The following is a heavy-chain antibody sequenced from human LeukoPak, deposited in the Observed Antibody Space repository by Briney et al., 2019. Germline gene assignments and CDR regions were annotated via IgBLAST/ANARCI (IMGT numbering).Heavy chain of an antibody. CDR2: MFHSGST. Sequence: SETLSLTCTVSGYSIGSGYYWTWIRQPPGKGLEWIGSMFHSGSTYYNPSLKSRLTILMDTSKNQFSLKLGSVTAADTAVYYCARDKQTTSGWTYQYYGLDVWGQGTTVTVSS. V-gene: IGHV4-38-2*02. J-gene: IGHJ6*02. D-gene: IGHD6-19*01. CDR3: ARDKQTTSGWTYQYYGLDV. CDR1: GYSIGSGYY.